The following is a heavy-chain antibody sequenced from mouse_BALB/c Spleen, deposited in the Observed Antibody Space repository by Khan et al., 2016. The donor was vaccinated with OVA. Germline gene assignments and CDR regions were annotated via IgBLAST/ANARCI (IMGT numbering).Heavy chain of an antibody. CDR2: IRNKANGYTT. CDR3: AREGDYGNYVDY. D-gene: IGHD2-1*01. J-gene: IGHJ2*01. Sequence: EVELVESGGGLVQPGGSLRLSCATSGFTFTDYYMSWVRQPPGKALEWLGFIRNKANGYTTEYSASVQGRFTISRDNSQSILYLQMNTLRAEDSATYYCAREGDYGNYVDYWGQGTTLTVSS. CDR1: GFTFTDYY. V-gene: IGHV7-3*02.